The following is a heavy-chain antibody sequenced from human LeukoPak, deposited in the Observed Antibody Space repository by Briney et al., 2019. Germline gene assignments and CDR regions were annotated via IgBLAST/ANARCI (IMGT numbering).Heavy chain of an antibody. J-gene: IGHJ5*02. CDR2: IIPIFGTA. CDR3: ARNWRQRGAFAP. Sequence: ASVTVSCKASGGTFSSYAISWVRQAPGQGLEWMGGIIPIFGTANYAQKFQGRVTITADKSTSTPYMELSSLRSEDTAVYYGARNWRQRGAFAPGGQGPLATVSS. D-gene: IGHD1-26*01. CDR1: GGTFSSYA. V-gene: IGHV1-69*06.